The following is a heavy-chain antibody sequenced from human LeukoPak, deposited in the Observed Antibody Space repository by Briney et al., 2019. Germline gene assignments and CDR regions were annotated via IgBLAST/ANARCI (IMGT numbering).Heavy chain of an antibody. V-gene: IGHV4-39*07. CDR2: IYHGGTT. CDR3: ARGSWYSSPRRCTYYFDY. CDR1: GGSIISTNYY. D-gene: IGHD6-13*01. Sequence: SETLSLTCTVSGGSIISTNYYWGWIRQPPGKGLEWIGLIYHGGTTYYSPSLKSRVTISVDTSKNQFSLKLSSVTAADTAVYYCARGSWYSSPRRCTYYFDYWGQGTLVTVSS. J-gene: IGHJ4*02.